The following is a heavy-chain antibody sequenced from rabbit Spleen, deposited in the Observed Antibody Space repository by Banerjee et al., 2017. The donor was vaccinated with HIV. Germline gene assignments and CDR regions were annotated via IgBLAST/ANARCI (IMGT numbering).Heavy chain of an antibody. CDR3: ARDLVAVIGWNFNL. CDR2: IRTGDRGT. CDR1: GLDFSGDSY. Sequence: QEQLEESGGGLVQPGASLTLTCKASGLDFSGDSYDSYMCWVRQAPGKRPEWIGCIRTGDRGTYYANWAKGRFTISKTSSTTVTLQMTSLTAADTATYFCARDLVAVIGWNFNLWGQGTLVTVS. J-gene: IGHJ4*01. V-gene: IGHV1S45*01. D-gene: IGHD1-1*01.